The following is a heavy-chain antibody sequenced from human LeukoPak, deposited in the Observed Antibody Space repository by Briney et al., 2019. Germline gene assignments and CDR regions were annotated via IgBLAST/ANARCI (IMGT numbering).Heavy chain of an antibody. D-gene: IGHD6-6*01. CDR2: IYYSGST. J-gene: IGHJ4*02. Sequence: SETLSLTCTVSGGSISSYHWSWIRQPPGKGLEWIGYIYYSGSTNYNPSLKSRVTISVDTSKKQLSLKLSSVTAADTAVYYCARGYSSSPYFDFWGQGTLVTVSS. CDR1: GGSISSYH. CDR3: ARGYSSSPYFDF. V-gene: IGHV4-59*01.